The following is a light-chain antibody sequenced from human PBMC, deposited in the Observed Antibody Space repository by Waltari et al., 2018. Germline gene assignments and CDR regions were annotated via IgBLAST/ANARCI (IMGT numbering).Light chain of an antibody. CDR1: PWVSRP. V-gene: IGKV3-20*01. CDR2: GAS. J-gene: IGKJ1*01. CDR3: QHYVRLPGA. Sequence: EIVLTQSPGTLSLSPGERATLSCRASPWVSRPLAWYQQKPGQAPKLLIYGASIRATGIPERFPGSGSGTDFSLTISSVVPEDFARYVGQHYVRLPGAFGQGTKVEIK.